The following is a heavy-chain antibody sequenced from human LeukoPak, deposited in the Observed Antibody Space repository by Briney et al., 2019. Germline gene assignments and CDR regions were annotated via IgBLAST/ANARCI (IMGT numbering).Heavy chain of an antibody. D-gene: IGHD6-19*01. Sequence: GGSLRLSCAASGFTFDDYAMPWVRQAPGQGLEWVSGISWISGSTGYADSVKGRFTISRDNAKNPLYLQMNSLRAEDTALYYCAKGLPSGWYGGEFDYWGQGTLVTVSS. CDR1: GFTFDDYA. CDR2: ISWISGST. J-gene: IGHJ4*02. V-gene: IGHV3-9*01. CDR3: AKGLPSGWYGGEFDY.